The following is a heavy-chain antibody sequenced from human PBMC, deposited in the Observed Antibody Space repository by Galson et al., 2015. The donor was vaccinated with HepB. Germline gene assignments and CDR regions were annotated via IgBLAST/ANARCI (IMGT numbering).Heavy chain of an antibody. V-gene: IGHV3-30*18. J-gene: IGHJ5*02. CDR1: GFAFSSYG. CDR3: AKDLRVATQGDVLRDYVDP. CDR2: ISHDGSNI. Sequence: LRLSCATSGFAFSSYGMHWVRQAPDKGLEWMAVISHDGSNIYYADSVKGRFTISRDNSKNTLHLQMNNLKIEDTAVYYCAKDLRVATQGDVLRDYVDPWGQGTPVTVSS. D-gene: IGHD4-17*01.